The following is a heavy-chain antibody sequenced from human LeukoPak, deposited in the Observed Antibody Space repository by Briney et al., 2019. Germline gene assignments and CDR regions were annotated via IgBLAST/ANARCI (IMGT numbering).Heavy chain of an antibody. V-gene: IGHV4-4*07. CDR1: GGSISSYY. CDR3: ARENSGSYREFDY. J-gene: IGHJ4*02. D-gene: IGHD1-26*01. Sequence: PSETLSLTCTVSGGSISSYYWSWIRQPAGRGLEWIGRIYTSGSTNYNASLKSRVSMSVDTSKNQFSLKLSSVTAADTAVFYCARENSGSYREFDYWGQGTLVTVSS. CDR2: IYTSGST.